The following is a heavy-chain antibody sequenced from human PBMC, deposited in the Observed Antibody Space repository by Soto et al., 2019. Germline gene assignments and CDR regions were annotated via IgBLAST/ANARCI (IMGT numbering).Heavy chain of an antibody. CDR3: ARVRAFGAFDI. CDR1: GGSISSGGYS. J-gene: IGHJ3*02. V-gene: IGHV4-30-2*01. Sequence: QLQLQESGSGLVKPSQTLSLTCAVSGGSISSGGYSWSWIRQPPGKGLEWIGYIYHSGSTYYNPPRNSLVTISVDRSKNQFSLKLISVTAADTAVYYCARVRAFGAFDIWGQGTMVTVSS. D-gene: IGHD3-10*01. CDR2: IYHSGST.